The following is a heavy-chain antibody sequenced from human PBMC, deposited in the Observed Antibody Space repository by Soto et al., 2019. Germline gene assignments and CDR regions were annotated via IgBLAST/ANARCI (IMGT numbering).Heavy chain of an antibody. J-gene: IGHJ6*02. CDR3: ARGEAYLGV. D-gene: IGHD3-16*01. CDR2: IIPIFSSR. Sequence: QVQLVQSGAEVKKPASSVNVSCKTSRETFNKYTFNWVRQAPGQGLGWMGCIIPIFSSRNYAEKFQGRVTITAEDSPCTAYMELRSMRIEDPAVYYCARGEAYLGVWGPGTTVHVSS. V-gene: IGHV1-69*01. CDR1: RETFNKYT.